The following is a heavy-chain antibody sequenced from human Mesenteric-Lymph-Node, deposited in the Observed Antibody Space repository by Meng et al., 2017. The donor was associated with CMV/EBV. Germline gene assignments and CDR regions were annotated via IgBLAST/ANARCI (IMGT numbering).Heavy chain of an antibody. D-gene: IGHD3-10*01. J-gene: IGHJ4*02. CDR3: AKTLVPLMFRGGYDH. V-gene: IGHV3-23*01. CDR2: IIGRGGIT. Sequence: SGFTLATYAVFLVRQAPGKGLEWVSGIIGRGGITHSADSVTGRFTISRDNSKNTVYLQMTSLRAGDTAVYYCAKTLVPLMFRGGYDHWGQGALVTVSS. CDR1: GFTLATYA.